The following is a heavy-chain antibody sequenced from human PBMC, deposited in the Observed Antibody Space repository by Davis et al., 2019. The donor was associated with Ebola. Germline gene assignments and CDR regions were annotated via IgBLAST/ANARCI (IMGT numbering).Heavy chain of an antibody. V-gene: IGHV3-9*01. CDR3: AKGGPWIIPSDGMDV. CDR1: GFTFDDYA. J-gene: IGHJ6*02. CDR2: ISWNSGSI. D-gene: IGHD5-12*01. Sequence: SCAASGFTFDDYAMHWVRQAPGKGLEWVSGISWNSGSIGYADSVKGRFTISRDNAKNSLYLQMNSLRAEDTALYYCAKGGPWIIPSDGMDVWGQGTTVTVSS.